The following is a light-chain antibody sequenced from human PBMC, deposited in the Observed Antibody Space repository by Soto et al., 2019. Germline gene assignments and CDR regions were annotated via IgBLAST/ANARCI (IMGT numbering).Light chain of an antibody. CDR2: TAS. J-gene: IGKJ4*01. Sequence: DIQMTQSPSSLSASVGDSVTITCRASQGINKFLAWFQQKPGTAPKSLISTASRLQSGVPSRFSDSESGTHFTLTINNLQPEDFATYYCQQYESFPLTCGGGTRVEIK. CDR1: QGINKF. V-gene: IGKV1-16*01. CDR3: QQYESFPLT.